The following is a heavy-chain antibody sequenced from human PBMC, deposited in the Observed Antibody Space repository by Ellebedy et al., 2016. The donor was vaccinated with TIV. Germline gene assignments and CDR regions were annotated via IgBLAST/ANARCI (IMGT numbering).Heavy chain of an antibody. CDR2: ISGSGSAP. Sequence: GESLKISCVASGFTFSTYAMSWVRQAPGKGLELVSAISGSGSAPSYADSVKGRFTISRDNSKNTLYVQMNSLRAEDTAVYYCAKGGARGGYKPSFDYWGQGTLVTVSS. D-gene: IGHD5-24*01. CDR1: GFTFSTYA. CDR3: AKGGARGGYKPSFDY. V-gene: IGHV3-23*01. J-gene: IGHJ4*02.